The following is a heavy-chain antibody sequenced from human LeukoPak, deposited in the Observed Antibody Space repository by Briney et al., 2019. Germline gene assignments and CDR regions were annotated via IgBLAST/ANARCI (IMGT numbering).Heavy chain of an antibody. CDR1: GFSFSGYW. D-gene: IGHD2-2*01. CDR3: ARVQVAVQSVFDYFDY. Sequence: GGSLRLSCAASGFSFSGYWMRWVRQAPGKGLEWVANISPEGSVKYYKDSVKGRFTVSRDNAKDSLYLQMNSLRAEDTAVYFCARVQVAVQSVFDYFDYWGQGTLVTVSS. CDR2: ISPEGSVK. J-gene: IGHJ4*02. V-gene: IGHV3-7*01.